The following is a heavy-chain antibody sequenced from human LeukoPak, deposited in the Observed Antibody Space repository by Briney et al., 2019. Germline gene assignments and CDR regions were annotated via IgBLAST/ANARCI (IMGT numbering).Heavy chain of an antibody. V-gene: IGHV3-48*03. D-gene: IGHD6-13*01. CDR3: ARDQDGAAAGSIGYYGMDV. CDR1: GFTFSSYE. CDR2: ISSSGSTI. Sequence: GGSLRLSCAASGFTFSSYEMNWVRQAPGKGLEWVSYISSSGSTIYYADSVKGRFTISRDNAKNSLYLQMNSLRAEDTAVYYCARDQDGAAAGSIGYYGMDVWGKGTTVTVSS. J-gene: IGHJ6*04.